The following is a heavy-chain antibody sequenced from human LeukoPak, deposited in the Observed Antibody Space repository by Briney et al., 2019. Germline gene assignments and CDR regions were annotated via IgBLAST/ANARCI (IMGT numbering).Heavy chain of an antibody. CDR3: AKRDSSGYYYYYYYYYMDV. V-gene: IGHV3-23*01. CDR2: ISGSGGST. J-gene: IGHJ6*03. D-gene: IGHD3-22*01. CDR1: GFTFSSYA. Sequence: GGSLRLSCAASGFTFSSYAMSWVRQAPGKGLEWVSAISGSGGSTYYADSVKGRFTISRDNSKNTLYLQMNSLRAEDTAVYYCAKRDSSGYYYYYYYYYMDVWGKGTTVTISS.